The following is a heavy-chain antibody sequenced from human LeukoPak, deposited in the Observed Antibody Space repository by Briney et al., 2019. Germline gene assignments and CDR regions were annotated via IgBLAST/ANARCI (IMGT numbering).Heavy chain of an antibody. D-gene: IGHD4-17*01. CDR1: GYSFTSYW. V-gene: IGHV5-51*01. J-gene: IGHJ2*01. Sequence: GESLKISCKGSGYSFTSYWIGWVRQMPGKGLEWMGIIYPGDSDTRYSPSFQGQVTISADKSISTAYLQWSSLKASDTAMYYCARGGDDYGDFNWYFDLWGRGTLVTVSS. CDR3: ARGGDDYGDFNWYFDL. CDR2: IYPGDSDT.